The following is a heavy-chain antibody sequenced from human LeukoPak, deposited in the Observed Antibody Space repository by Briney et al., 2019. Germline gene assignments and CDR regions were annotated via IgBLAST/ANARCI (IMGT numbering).Heavy chain of an antibody. J-gene: IGHJ4*02. CDR2: ILPIFCKG. CDR3: ARGTAAGPIKLYDY. Sequence: GASVKVSCKASGGTFSSYAISWVRQAPVQGLEWMGGILPIFCKGRYAQKFQGRVRIATDESTSTGYMELSRLRSEDTAVYYCARGTAAGPIKLYDYWGQGTLVTVSS. V-gene: IGHV1-69*05. CDR1: GGTFSSYA. D-gene: IGHD6-13*01.